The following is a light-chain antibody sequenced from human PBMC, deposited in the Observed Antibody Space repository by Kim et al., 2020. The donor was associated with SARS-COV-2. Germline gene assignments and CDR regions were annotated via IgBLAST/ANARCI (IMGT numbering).Light chain of an antibody. CDR1: RTGSNY. Sequence: LGQTVRLPCQGDRTGSNYASWYQQKPGQAPVLVIYGKNNRPSGIPDRFSGSSSGNTASLTITGAQAEDEADYYCNSRDSSGNFVVFGGGTQLTV. V-gene: IGLV3-19*01. CDR2: GKN. CDR3: NSRDSSGNFVV. J-gene: IGLJ2*01.